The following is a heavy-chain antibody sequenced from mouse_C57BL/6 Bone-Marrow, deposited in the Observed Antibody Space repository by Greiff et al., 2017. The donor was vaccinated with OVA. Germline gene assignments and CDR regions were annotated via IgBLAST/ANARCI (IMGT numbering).Heavy chain of an antibody. CDR3: ARSRYYGYWYFDV. V-gene: IGHV1-53*01. CDR2: INPSNGGT. J-gene: IGHJ1*03. D-gene: IGHD1-1*01. CDR1: GYTFTSYW. Sequence: VQLQQPGTELVKPGASVKLSCKASGYTFTSYWMHWVKQRPGQGLEWIGNINPSNGGTNYNEKFKSKPTLTVDKSSSTAYMQLSSLTSEDSAVYYCARSRYYGYWYFDVWGTGTTVTVSS.